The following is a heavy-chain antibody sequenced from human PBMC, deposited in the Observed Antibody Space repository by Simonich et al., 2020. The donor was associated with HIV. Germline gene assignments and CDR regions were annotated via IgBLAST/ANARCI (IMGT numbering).Heavy chain of an antibody. J-gene: IGHJ5*02. Sequence: QVQLVQSGAEVKKPGASVKVSCKASGYTFTSYPMHWVRQAPGQRLEGMGWINAGDGNTKYSQKFQGRVTITRDTSANTAYMELSSLRFEDTAVYYCARDLDTSGWSAWFDPWGQGTLVTVSS. D-gene: IGHD6-19*01. V-gene: IGHV1-3*01. CDR2: INAGDGNT. CDR3: ARDLDTSGWSAWFDP. CDR1: GYTFTSYP.